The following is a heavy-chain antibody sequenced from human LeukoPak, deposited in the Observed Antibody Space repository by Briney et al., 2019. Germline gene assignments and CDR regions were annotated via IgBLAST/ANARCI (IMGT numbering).Heavy chain of an antibody. Sequence: GGSLRLSCAASGFIFSSYEMSWVRQAPGKGLEWVSYISSSGRTMYYADSVKGRFTVSRDNAKNTLYLQMNSLRAEDTAVYYCAREHMGVAAFDIWGQGTMVTVSS. CDR1: GFIFSSYE. V-gene: IGHV3-48*03. CDR3: AREHMGVAAFDI. D-gene: IGHD1-26*01. CDR2: ISSSGRTM. J-gene: IGHJ3*02.